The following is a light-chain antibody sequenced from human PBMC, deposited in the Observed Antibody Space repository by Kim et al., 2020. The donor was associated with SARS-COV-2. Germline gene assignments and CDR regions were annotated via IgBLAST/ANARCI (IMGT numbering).Light chain of an antibody. CDR2: STN. Sequence: PGGTVTLTRASTTGAVTSTYDPNWVQQKPGQAPRSLIYSTNNKHSWTPARFSGSLLGGKAALTLSGVQPEDEADYHCFLYYSGAWVFGGGTQLTVL. CDR3: FLYYSGAWV. V-gene: IGLV7-43*01. J-gene: IGLJ3*02. CDR1: TGAVTSTYD.